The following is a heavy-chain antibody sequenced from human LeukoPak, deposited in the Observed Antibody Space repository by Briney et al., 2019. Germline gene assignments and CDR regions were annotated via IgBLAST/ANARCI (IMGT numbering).Heavy chain of an antibody. CDR3: ARGGGTRPDY. V-gene: IGHV3-48*02. D-gene: IGHD3-10*01. CDR1: GLTFNTYG. Sequence: GGSLRLSCTASGLTFNTYGMVWVRQAPEKGLKWVSYISSDSSAINYADSVKGRFTISRDNAKNSLFLQMNSLRDDDTAVYYCARGGGTRPDYWGQGTLVTVSS. CDR2: ISSDSSAI. J-gene: IGHJ4*02.